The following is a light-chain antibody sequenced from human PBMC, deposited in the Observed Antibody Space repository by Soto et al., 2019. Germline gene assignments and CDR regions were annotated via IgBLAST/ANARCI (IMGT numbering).Light chain of an antibody. V-gene: IGLV2-14*02. CDR3: SSNRTSSTYV. CDR2: KVS. Sequence: QSFLPHPAYFSGSPGQSITISCAGTSSDVGTYNLVSWYQQYAGKAPKLIIYKVSNRPSGVSNRFSGSKSGNTASLTISGLQAADEADYYCSSNRTSSTYVVGSGTNVTV. CDR1: SSDVGTYNL. J-gene: IGLJ1*01.